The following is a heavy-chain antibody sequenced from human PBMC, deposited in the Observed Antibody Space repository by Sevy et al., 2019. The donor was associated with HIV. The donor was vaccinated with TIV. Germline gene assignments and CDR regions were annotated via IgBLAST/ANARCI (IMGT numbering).Heavy chain of an antibody. CDR2: ISSSANYI. CDR1: GFTFSSYG. V-gene: IGHV3-21*01. CDR3: ARPYGSGSWEAFDI. J-gene: IGHJ3*02. Sequence: GGSLRLSCAASGFTFSSYGMHWVRQAPGEGLEWVSSISSSANYIYYAGSLKGRFTNSRDNAKNSLFLQMNNLRAEDTAVYYCARPYGSGSWEAFDIWGQGTMVTVSS. D-gene: IGHD3-10*01.